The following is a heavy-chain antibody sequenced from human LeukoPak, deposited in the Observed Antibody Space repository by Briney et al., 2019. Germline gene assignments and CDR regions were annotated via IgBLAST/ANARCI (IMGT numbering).Heavy chain of an antibody. CDR2: INHSGST. CDR3: ARRLEGYDSSGYTDAFDI. V-gene: IGHV4-34*01. CDR1: GGSFSGYY. J-gene: IGHJ3*02. Sequence: SETLSLTCAVYGGSFSGYYWSWIRQPPGKGLEWIGEINHSGSTNYNPSLKSRVTISVDASKNQFSLKLSSVTAADTAVYYCARRLEGYDSSGYTDAFDIWGQGTMVTVSS. D-gene: IGHD3-22*01.